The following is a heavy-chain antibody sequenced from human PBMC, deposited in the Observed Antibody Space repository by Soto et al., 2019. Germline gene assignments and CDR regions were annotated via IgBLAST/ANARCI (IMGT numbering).Heavy chain of an antibody. CDR3: ARDSGDAIVGY. Sequence: EVQLVDSGGGLVQPGGSLRLSCVASGFTFSNYWMSWVRQAPGKGLEWVANIKQDGSEKYYVDSVKGRFTISRDNAKNSLYLQMNILRAEDTAVYYCARDSGDAIVGYWGQGTLVTVSS. CDR2: IKQDGSEK. V-gene: IGHV3-7*01. CDR1: GFTFSNYW. J-gene: IGHJ4*02. D-gene: IGHD3-22*01.